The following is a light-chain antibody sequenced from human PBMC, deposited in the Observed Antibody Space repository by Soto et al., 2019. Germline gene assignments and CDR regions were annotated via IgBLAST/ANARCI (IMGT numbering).Light chain of an antibody. CDR3: QQYDFTWT. CDR1: EDISHS. Sequence: DIPMTQSPSSLSASVGDVVTITCQASEDISHSVSWYQQKPGRAPKLLIYDATNLETGVPSRFSGSGSGTDFTFTISSLQPEDIATYYCQQYDFTWTFGQGTQVEIK. CDR2: DAT. J-gene: IGKJ1*01. V-gene: IGKV1-33*01.